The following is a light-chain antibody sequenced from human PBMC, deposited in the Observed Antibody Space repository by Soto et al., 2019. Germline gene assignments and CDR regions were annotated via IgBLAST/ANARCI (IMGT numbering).Light chain of an antibody. V-gene: IGLV2-14*01. CDR2: EVS. CDR1: SSDVGNYKY. CDR3: FSYTSSGTYV. J-gene: IGLJ1*01. Sequence: QSVLTQPASVSGSPGQSITISCTGTSSDVGNYKYASWYQQHPGKAPKLMIYEVSNRPSGVSNRFSGSKSGNTASLTIPGLQAEDETDYYCFSYTSSGTYVFGTGTKVTVL.